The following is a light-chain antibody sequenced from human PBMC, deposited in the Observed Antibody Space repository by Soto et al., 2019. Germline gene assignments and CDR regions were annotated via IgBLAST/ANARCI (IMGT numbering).Light chain of an antibody. CDR2: TTS. CDR3: QQYSAFPRT. Sequence: DIQLTQSPSSLSASVGDRVTITCRASQGISNLLAWHQQKPGKAPKSLIKTTSILQSGVPSRFSGSGSETDFTLTISGLQPEDFATYYCQQYSAFPRTFGQGTRLELK. J-gene: IGKJ5*01. CDR1: QGISNL. V-gene: IGKV1-16*01.